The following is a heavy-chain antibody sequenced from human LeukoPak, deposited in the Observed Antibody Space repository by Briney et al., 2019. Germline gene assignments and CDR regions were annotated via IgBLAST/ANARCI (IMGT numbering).Heavy chain of an antibody. D-gene: IGHD6-13*01. CDR3: ARWQQLVNFGY. V-gene: IGHV4-34*01. CDR2: INHSGST. CDR1: GGSFSGYY. Sequence: PSETLSLTCAVYGGSFSGYYWSWIRQPPGKGLEWIGEINHSGSTNYNPSLKSRVTISVDTSKNQFSLKLSSVTAADTAVYYCARWQQLVNFGYWGQGTLVTVSS. J-gene: IGHJ4*02.